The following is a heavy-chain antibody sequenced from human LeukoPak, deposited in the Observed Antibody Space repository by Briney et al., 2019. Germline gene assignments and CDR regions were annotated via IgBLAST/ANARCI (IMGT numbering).Heavy chain of an antibody. CDR1: GYTFTSYA. V-gene: IGHV1-3*01. Sequence: AASVKVSCKASGYTFTSYAIHWVRQAPGQRLEWLGWINAGNGNTKYSQKFQGRVTITSDTSATTAHMELTSLRSEDTAVYFCARGYCSSTSCQYYFDYWGQGTLVTVSS. CDR3: ARGYCSSTSCQYYFDY. J-gene: IGHJ4*02. CDR2: INAGNGNT. D-gene: IGHD2-2*01.